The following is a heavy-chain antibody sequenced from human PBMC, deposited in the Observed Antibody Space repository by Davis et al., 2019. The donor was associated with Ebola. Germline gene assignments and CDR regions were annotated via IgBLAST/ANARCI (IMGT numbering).Heavy chain of an antibody. D-gene: IGHD3-10*01. Sequence: GESLKISCAASGFTFSSYAMSWVRQAPGKGLEWVSAISGSGGSPYYADSVKGRFTISRDNSKNTLYLQMNSLRAEDTAVYYCAKGRLGLWFGESYYFDSWGQGTLVTVSS. CDR1: GFTFSSYA. CDR2: ISGSGGSP. J-gene: IGHJ4*02. V-gene: IGHV3-23*01. CDR3: AKGRLGLWFGESYYFDS.